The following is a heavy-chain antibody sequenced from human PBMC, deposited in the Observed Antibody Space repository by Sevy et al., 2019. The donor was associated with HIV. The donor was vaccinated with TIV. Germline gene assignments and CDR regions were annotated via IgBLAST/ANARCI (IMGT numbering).Heavy chain of an antibody. J-gene: IGHJ4*02. CDR1: GFSFSDFY. D-gene: IGHD2-15*01. CDR3: VGCRCSSGYSWSYSFDF. CDR2: ITGSGFTI. Sequence: GGSLRLSCRGSGFSFSDFYMSWVRQAPGKGLEWVSHITGSGFTIYQADSLKGRFATSRDNAKNSMFLQMNSLRVEDTAVYFCVGCRCSSGYSWSYSFDFWGQGAPVTVSS. V-gene: IGHV3-11*01.